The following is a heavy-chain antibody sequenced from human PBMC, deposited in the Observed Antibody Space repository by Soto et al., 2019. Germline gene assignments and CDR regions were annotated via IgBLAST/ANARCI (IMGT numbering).Heavy chain of an antibody. V-gene: IGHV1-3*04. CDR2: INTDNGNT. CDR3: ARAPSGYYFDN. D-gene: IGHD3-10*01. J-gene: IGHJ4*02. Sequence: GASVKVSCKASGYTFTSYDINWVRQATGQGLECMGWINTDNGNTKYSQKFQGRVTITRDTSASTAYMELSSLRSEDTAVYFCARAPSGYYFDNWGQGTRVTVSS. CDR1: GYTFTSYD.